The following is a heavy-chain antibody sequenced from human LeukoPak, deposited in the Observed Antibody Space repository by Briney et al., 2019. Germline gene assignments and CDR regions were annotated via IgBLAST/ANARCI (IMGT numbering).Heavy chain of an antibody. CDR3: ARYYDILTGYPDSSGYYGLDY. CDR2: IYHSGST. J-gene: IGHJ4*02. Sequence: PSETLSLTCAVSGYSISSGYYWGWIRQPPGKGLEWIGSIYHSGSTYYNPSLKSRVTISVDTSKNQFSLKLSSVTAADTAVYYCARYYDILTGYPDSSGYYGLDYWGQGTLVTVSS. CDR1: GYSISSGYY. V-gene: IGHV4-38-2*01. D-gene: IGHD3-9*01.